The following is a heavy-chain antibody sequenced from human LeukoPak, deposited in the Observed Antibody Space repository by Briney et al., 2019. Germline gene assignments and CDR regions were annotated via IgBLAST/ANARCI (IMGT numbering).Heavy chain of an antibody. Sequence: TASETLSLTCTVSGGSISSYYWSWIRQPPGKGLEWIGYIYYSGSTNYNPSLKSRVTISVDTSKNQFSLKLSSVTAADTVVYYCASLGCSGGSCYWFDPWGQGTLVTVPS. D-gene: IGHD2-15*01. J-gene: IGHJ5*02. V-gene: IGHV4-59*01. CDR2: IYYSGST. CDR1: GGSISSYY. CDR3: ASLGCSGGSCYWFDP.